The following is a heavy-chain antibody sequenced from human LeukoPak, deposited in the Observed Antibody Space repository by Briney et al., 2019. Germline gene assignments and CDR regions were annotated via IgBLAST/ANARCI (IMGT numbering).Heavy chain of an antibody. V-gene: IGHV3-33*01. Sequence: GGSLRLACAASGFSFSDFGMHWVRQAPGKGLEWVAMIWYDGSKEYYMESVKGRFTISRDNSKNTLHLQMNSLRAEDTAVYYCARDLNARLSYYYYYGMDVWGQGTTVTVSS. CDR2: IWYDGSKE. CDR1: GFSFSDFG. CDR3: ARDLNARLSYYYYYGMDV. D-gene: IGHD3-16*02. J-gene: IGHJ6*02.